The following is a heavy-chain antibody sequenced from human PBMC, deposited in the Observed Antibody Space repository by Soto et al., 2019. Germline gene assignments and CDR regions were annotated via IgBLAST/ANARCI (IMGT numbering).Heavy chain of an antibody. CDR1: RYTFKSHG. CDR2: IDSSGVNT. CDR3: VSWVSANFDY. J-gene: IGHJ4*02. Sequence: GGSLRLSCAASRYTFKSHGLSWVRQAPGKGLEWVSTIDSSGVNTHYADSVKGRFTISRDNSRNTLHLQMHDLRADDTALYYCVSWVSANFDYWGQGTVVTVSS. V-gene: IGHV3-23*01. D-gene: IGHD3-16*01.